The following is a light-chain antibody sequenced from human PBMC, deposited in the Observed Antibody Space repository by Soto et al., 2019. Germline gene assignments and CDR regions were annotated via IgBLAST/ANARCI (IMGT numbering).Light chain of an antibody. CDR1: QTVYNN. CDR3: QQYSNWPLT. Sequence: EIVMTQSPAALSVSPGERAALSCRASQTVYNNLAWYQQKPGQAPRLLIYGASARATGIPARFSGSGSGTEFTLTVSSLQSEDFAVYYCQQYSNWPLTFGGGTKVEIK. J-gene: IGKJ4*01. CDR2: GAS. V-gene: IGKV3-15*01.